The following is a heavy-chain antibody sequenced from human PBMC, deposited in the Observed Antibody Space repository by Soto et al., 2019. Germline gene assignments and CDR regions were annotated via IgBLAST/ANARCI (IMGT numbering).Heavy chain of an antibody. CDR1: GFTFSSYS. CDR2: ISSSSSYI. D-gene: IGHD2-15*01. V-gene: IGHV3-21*01. CDR3: ARHGNRYCSGGSG. Sequence: EVQLVESGGGLVKPGGSLRLSCAASGFTFSSYSMNWVRQAPGKGLEWVSSISSSSSYIYYADSGKGRFTISRDNAKNSLNLQMNSLRAWETAVYYCARHGNRYCSGGSGWGQGTLVTVSS. J-gene: IGHJ4*02.